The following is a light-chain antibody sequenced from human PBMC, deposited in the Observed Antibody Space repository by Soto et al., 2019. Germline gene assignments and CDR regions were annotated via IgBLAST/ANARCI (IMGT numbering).Light chain of an antibody. Sequence: DIQMTQSPSSLYASEGDRVTITYRASQGISNYLAWYQQKPGKVPKNLIYAASTLQSGVPSRFSGSGSGTDFTLTISSLQPEDVATYYSQKYYTAPETFGQGTKVEIK. CDR1: QGISNY. J-gene: IGKJ1*01. V-gene: IGKV1-27*01. CDR3: QKYYTAPET. CDR2: AAS.